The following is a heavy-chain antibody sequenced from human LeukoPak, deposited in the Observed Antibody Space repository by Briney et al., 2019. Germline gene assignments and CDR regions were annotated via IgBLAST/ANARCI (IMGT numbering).Heavy chain of an antibody. V-gene: IGHV3-49*04. CDR3: TRAIEGAFDI. Sequence: GGSLRLSCAASGFTFSNYEMNWVRQAPGKGLEWLGFIRSKGYGGTTEYAASGKGRFTISRDDSKSIAYLQMNSLKTEDTAVYYCTRAIEGAFDIWGQGTMVTVSS. CDR1: GFTFSNYE. CDR2: IRSKGYGGTT. J-gene: IGHJ3*02.